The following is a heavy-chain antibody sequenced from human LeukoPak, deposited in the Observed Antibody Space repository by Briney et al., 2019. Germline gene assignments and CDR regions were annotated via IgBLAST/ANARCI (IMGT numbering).Heavy chain of an antibody. CDR2: IYYTGSA. J-gene: IGHJ5*02. D-gene: IGHD4-17*01. V-gene: IGHV4-30-4*01. Sequence: SETLSLTCTVSGGSISSDDYYWSWIRQPPGKGLEWIGYIYYTGSAYYNSSLRSRVTISVDTSKNQFSLKLTSVTAADTAVYYCARGGDYGDNWLDPWGQGTLVTVSA. CDR3: ARGGDYGDNWLDP. CDR1: GGSISSDDYY.